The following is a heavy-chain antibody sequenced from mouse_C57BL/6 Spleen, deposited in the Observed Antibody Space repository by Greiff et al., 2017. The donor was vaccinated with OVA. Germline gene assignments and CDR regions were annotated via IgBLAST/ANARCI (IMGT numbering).Heavy chain of an antibody. V-gene: IGHV1-26*01. J-gene: IGHJ4*01. CDR1: GYTFTDYY. D-gene: IGHD3-3*01. CDR2: INPNNGGT. CDR3: ARMGWYAMDY. Sequence: VQLQQSGPELVKPGASVKISCKASGYTFTDYYMNWVKQSHGKSLEWIGDINPNNGGTSYNQKFKGKATLTVDKSSSTAYMELRSLTSEDSAVYYCARMGWYAMDYWGQGTSVTVSS.